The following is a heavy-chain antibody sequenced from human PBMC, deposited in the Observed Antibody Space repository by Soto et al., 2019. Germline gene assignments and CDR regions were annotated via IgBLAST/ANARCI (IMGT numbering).Heavy chain of an antibody. CDR2: MNPNSGNT. J-gene: IGHJ3*02. Sequence: ASVNDSCKASGNGFTVYGINWWQQATGQGLEWMGWMNPNSGNTGYAQKFQGRVTMTRNTSISTAYMEMSSLRSEDTAVYYCARGSRPDDAFDIWGQRTMVTVSS. CDR3: ARGSRPDDAFDI. V-gene: IGHV1-8*01. CDR1: GNGFTVYG.